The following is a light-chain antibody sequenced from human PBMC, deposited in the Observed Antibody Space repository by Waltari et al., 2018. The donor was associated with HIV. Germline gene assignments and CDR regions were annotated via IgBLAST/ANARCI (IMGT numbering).Light chain of an antibody. V-gene: IGLV2-14*01. CDR1: DSDIGASAH. CDR2: EVK. Sequence: QSALSQPASVSGSPGQSITISGTGPDSDIGASAHVPCYQKHPDRPPRLLIYEVKKRPSGISSRFSGSKSANTASLTISGLQLEDEADVYCASLSRSVSLVVFGGGTHVTVL. CDR3: ASLSRSVSLVV. J-gene: IGLJ2*01.